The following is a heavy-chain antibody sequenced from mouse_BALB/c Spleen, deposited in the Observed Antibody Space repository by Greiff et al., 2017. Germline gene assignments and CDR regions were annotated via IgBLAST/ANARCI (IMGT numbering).Heavy chain of an antibody. D-gene: IGHD1-1*01. CDR1: GYTFTSYY. CDR2: INPSNGGT. CDR3: ARIPYYGSSYGFDY. V-gene: IGHV1S81*02. Sequence: QVHVKQSGAELVKPGASVKLSCKASGYTFTSYYMYWVKQRPGQGLEWIGEINPSNGGTNFNEKFKSKATLTVDKSSSTAYMQLSSLTSEDSAVYYCARIPYYGSSYGFDYWGQGTTLTVSS. J-gene: IGHJ2*01.